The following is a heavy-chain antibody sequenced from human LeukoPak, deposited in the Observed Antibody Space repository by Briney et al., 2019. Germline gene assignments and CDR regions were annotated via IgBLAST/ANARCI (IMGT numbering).Heavy chain of an antibody. D-gene: IGHD1-26*01. CDR3: ARFGEWELRCYFDY. V-gene: IGHV3-21*01. Sequence: PGGSLRLSCAASGFTFSSYSMNWVRQAPGKGLEWVSSISSSSSYIYYADSVKGRFTISRDNAKNSLYLQMNSLRAEDTAVYYCARFGEWELRCYFDYWGQGTLVTVSS. CDR1: GFTFSSYS. J-gene: IGHJ4*02. CDR2: ISSSSSYI.